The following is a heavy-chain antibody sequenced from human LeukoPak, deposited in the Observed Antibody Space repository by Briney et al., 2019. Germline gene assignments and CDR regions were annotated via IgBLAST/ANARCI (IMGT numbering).Heavy chain of an antibody. CDR2: INPNSGGT. V-gene: IGHV1-2*02. J-gene: IGHJ5*02. CDR3: ARDSEYYYDSSGYYWFDP. Sequence: GAPVKVSCKASGYTFTGYYMHWVRQAPGQGLEWMGWINPNSGGTNYAQKFQGRVTMTRDTSISTAYMELSRLRSDDTAVHYCARDSEYYYDSSGYYWFDPWGQGTLVTVSS. CDR1: GYTFTGYY. D-gene: IGHD3-22*01.